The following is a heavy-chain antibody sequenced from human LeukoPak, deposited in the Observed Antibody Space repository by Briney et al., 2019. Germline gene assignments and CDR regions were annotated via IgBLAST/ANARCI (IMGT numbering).Heavy chain of an antibody. CDR2: INPNSGGT. V-gene: IGHV1-2*02. CDR1: GYTFTGYY. J-gene: IGHJ5*02. CDR3: ARDPGYCTSASCYHWFDP. Sequence: ASVKVSCKASGYTFTGYYMHWVRQAPGQGLEWMGWINPNSGGTNYAQKFQGRVTMTRDTSISTAYMELSRLRSDDTAVYYCARDPGYCTSASCYHWFDPWGQGTLVTVSS. D-gene: IGHD2-2*01.